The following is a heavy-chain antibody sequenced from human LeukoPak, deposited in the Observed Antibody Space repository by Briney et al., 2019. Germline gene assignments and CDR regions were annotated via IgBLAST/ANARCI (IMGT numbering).Heavy chain of an antibody. CDR1: GGSISSHY. V-gene: IGHV4-59*11. J-gene: IGHJ5*02. D-gene: IGHD3-3*01. CDR3: ARVEYDLWSGYYIGWFDP. CDR2: IYYSGST. Sequence: SETLSLTCTVSGGSISSHYWSWIRQPPGKGLEWIGYIYYSGSTNYNPSLKSRVTISVDTSKNQFSLKLSSVTAADTAVYYCARVEYDLWSGYYIGWFDPWGQGTLVTVSS.